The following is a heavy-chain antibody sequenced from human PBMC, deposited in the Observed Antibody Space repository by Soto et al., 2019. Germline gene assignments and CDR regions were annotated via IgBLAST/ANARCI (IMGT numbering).Heavy chain of an antibody. Sequence: PGESLKISCRTSGYKFTSSWIAWVRQMPGKGLEWMGIIFPSASATRYSPSFQGQVTISADRSTSTVFLQWASLKASDTAVYFCARKDKSGYFNWFDPWGQGTLVTVSS. CDR1: GYKFTSSW. J-gene: IGHJ5*02. CDR2: IFPSASAT. D-gene: IGHD3-22*01. V-gene: IGHV5-51*01. CDR3: ARKDKSGYFNWFDP.